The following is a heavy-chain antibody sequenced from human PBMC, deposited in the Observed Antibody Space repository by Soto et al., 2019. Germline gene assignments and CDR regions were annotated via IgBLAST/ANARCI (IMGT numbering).Heavy chain of an antibody. J-gene: IGHJ4*02. CDR1: GYSISSSNW. Sequence: SETLSLTCAVSGYSISSSNWWGWIRQPPGKGLEWIGYIYYSGTTYYNPSLKSRVTISVDTSKNQLSLKLTSVTAADTAVYYCARTSPVAGGFDYWGQGTLVTVSS. V-gene: IGHV4-28*01. CDR2: IYYSGTT. D-gene: IGHD6-19*01. CDR3: ARTSPVAGGFDY.